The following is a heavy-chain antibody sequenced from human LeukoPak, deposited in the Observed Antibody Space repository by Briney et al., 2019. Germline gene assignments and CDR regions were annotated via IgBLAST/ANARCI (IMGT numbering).Heavy chain of an antibody. CDR1: GFTFSSYW. V-gene: IGHV3-7*01. CDR3: ARDAYYDFWSGLYFDY. J-gene: IGHJ4*02. D-gene: IGHD3-3*01. Sequence: QPGGSLRLSCAASGFTFSSYWMSWVRQAPGKGLEWVANIKQDGSEKYYVDSVKGRFTISRNNSKNTLYLQMNSLRAEDTAVYCCARDAYYDFWSGLYFDYWGQGTLVTVSS. CDR2: IKQDGSEK.